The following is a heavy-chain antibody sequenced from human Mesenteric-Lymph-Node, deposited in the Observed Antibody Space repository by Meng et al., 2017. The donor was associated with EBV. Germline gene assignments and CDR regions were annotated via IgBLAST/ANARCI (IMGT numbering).Heavy chain of an antibody. CDR1: GDSFSAYY. Sequence: QVKLQQWGAGLLKPSETLSLTCDVYGDSFSAYYWRWIRQPPGRGLEWIGDVIHSGNTSYSPSLKSRVTISVDTSKRQFSLKLRSMTAADTAVYYCATGWGKANYWGQGTLVTASS. CDR3: ATGWGKANY. J-gene: IGHJ4*02. V-gene: IGHV4-34*12. D-gene: IGHD3-16*01. CDR2: VIHSGNT.